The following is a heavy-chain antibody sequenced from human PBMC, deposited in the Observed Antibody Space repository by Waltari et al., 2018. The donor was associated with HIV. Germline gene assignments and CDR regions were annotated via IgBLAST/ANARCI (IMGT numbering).Heavy chain of an antibody. Sequence: QVQLVQSGAEVKKPGASVKVSCKASGYTFTSYGTSWVRQAPGQGLEWMGWISAYNGNTNYAQKLQGRVTMTTATSTSTAYMELRSLRSDDTAVYYCARDSKGDFWSGPISKDYWGQGPLVTVSS. CDR2: ISAYNGNT. J-gene: IGHJ4*02. D-gene: IGHD3-3*01. CDR3: ARDSKGDFWSGPISKDY. CDR1: GYTFTSYG. V-gene: IGHV1-18*01.